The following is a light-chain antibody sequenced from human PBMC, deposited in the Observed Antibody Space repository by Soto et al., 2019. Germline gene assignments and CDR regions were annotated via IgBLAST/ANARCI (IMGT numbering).Light chain of an antibody. V-gene: IGKV1-39*01. J-gene: IGKJ2*01. CDR2: AAS. Sequence: DIQMTQSPSSLSASVGDRVTIACRASQRISNSVNWYQQKPEKAPNLLIYAASSLQSGVPSRFSGRGSETDFPLTVSSLQLEDFGTYYCQQTYSTPYTCGQGTKLEIK. CDR1: QRISNS. CDR3: QQTYSTPYT.